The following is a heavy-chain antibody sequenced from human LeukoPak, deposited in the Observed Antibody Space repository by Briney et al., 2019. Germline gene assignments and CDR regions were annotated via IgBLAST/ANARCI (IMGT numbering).Heavy chain of an antibody. CDR2: IYSTGST. CDR1: GDSISNYY. D-gene: IGHD3-10*01. CDR3: ARGVTVRGDRTFDY. V-gene: IGHV4-4*07. J-gene: IGHJ4*02. Sequence: SETLSLTCTVSGDSISNYYWSWIRQPAGKGLEWIGRIYSTGSTNYNPSLKSRVTMSVDTSKNQFSLKLSSVTAADTAVYFCARGVTVRGDRTFDYWGQGTLVIVSS.